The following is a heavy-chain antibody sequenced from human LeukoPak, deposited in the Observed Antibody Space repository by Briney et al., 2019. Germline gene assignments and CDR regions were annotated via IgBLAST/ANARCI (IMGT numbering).Heavy chain of an antibody. CDR1: GFTFSSYG. D-gene: IGHD6-19*01. CDR2: ISGSGGST. V-gene: IGHV3-23*01. Sequence: PGRSLRLSCAASGFTFSSYGMHWVRQAPGKGLEWVSAISGSGGSTYYADSVKGRFTISRDNSKNTLYLQMNSLRAEDTAVYYCAKDSEAGYFDYWGQGTLVTVSS. J-gene: IGHJ4*02. CDR3: AKDSEAGYFDY.